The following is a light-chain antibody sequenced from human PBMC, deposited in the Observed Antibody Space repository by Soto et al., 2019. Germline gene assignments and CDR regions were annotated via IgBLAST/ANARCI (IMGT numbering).Light chain of an antibody. CDR3: QSYDSSLSGPDVV. J-gene: IGLJ2*01. CDR1: SSNIGAGYD. V-gene: IGLV1-40*01. CDR2: GNS. Sequence: PSVSGAPGQRVTISCTGSSSNIGAGYDVHWYQQLPGTAPKLLIYGNSNRPSGVPDRFSGSKSGTSASLAITGLQAEDEADYYCQSYDSSLSGPDVVFGGGTKLTVL.